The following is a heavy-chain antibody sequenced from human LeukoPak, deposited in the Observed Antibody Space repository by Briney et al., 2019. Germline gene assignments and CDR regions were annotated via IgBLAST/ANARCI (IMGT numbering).Heavy chain of an antibody. V-gene: IGHV4-30-2*01. D-gene: IGHD7-27*01. Sequence: PSETLSLTCAVSGGSISSGSYSWSWIRQPPGKGLQWIGYIYPRGSTYYNPSLKSRVILSLDKSANQFSLNLSSVTAADTAVYYCARFSPRAMGNYLDFWGQGTLVTVSS. CDR2: IYPRGST. J-gene: IGHJ4*02. CDR3: ARFSPRAMGNYLDF. CDR1: GGSISSGSYS.